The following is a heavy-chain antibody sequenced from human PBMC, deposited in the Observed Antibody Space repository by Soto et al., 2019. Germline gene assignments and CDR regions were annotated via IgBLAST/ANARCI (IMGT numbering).Heavy chain of an antibody. D-gene: IGHD6-13*01. J-gene: IGHJ4*02. CDR1: GFIFSNYA. Sequence: GGSLRLSCAASGFIFSNYAMTWVRQAPGKGLEWVSTISGSGGYTYYADSVKGRFTISRDNSKNTLYLQMNSLRVEDTAVYYCAKDWVPGIAEAGNLFDYWGQGTLVTVSS. CDR2: ISGSGGYT. V-gene: IGHV3-23*01. CDR3: AKDWVPGIAEAGNLFDY.